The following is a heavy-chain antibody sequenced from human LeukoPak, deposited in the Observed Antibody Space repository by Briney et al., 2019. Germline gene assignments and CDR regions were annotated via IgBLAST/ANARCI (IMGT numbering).Heavy chain of an antibody. CDR2: ISGSGGST. Sequence: QTGGSLRLSCPASGLTVSNNYMSWVRQAPGKGLEWVSAISGSGGSTYYADSVKGRFTISRDNSKNTLYLQMNSLRAEDTAVYYCAKVLGSYSTYWGQGTLVTVSS. V-gene: IGHV3-23*01. CDR1: GLTVSNNY. J-gene: IGHJ4*02. D-gene: IGHD1-26*01. CDR3: AKVLGSYSTY.